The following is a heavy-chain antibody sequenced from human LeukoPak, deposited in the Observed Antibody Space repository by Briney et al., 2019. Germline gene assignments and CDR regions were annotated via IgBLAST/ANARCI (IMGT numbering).Heavy chain of an antibody. CDR2: IRNDGSNE. V-gene: IGHV3-30*02. J-gene: IGHJ4*02. Sequence: GGSLRLSCAASGFTFSSYSMNWVRQAPGKGLEWVAFIRNDGSNEYHADSVKGRFTISRDNSKNTLYLQMNSLKPEDTAVYYCAGDVDTAMALGYWGQGTLVTVSS. CDR1: GFTFSSYS. CDR3: AGDVDTAMALGY. D-gene: IGHD5-18*01.